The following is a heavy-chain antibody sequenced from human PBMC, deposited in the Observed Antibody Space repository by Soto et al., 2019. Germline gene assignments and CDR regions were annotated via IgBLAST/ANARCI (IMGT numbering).Heavy chain of an antibody. Sequence: GESLKISCKGSGYTFISYWSGWVRQTPGKGLEWMGIIYPGDSDTRYSPSFQGQVTISADKSITTAYLQWSSLKASDTAMYYCARRSHTSHFIDYWGQGTLVTVSS. CDR2: IYPGDSDT. CDR1: GYTFISYW. CDR3: ARRSHTSHFIDY. D-gene: IGHD1-26*01. V-gene: IGHV5-51*01. J-gene: IGHJ4*02.